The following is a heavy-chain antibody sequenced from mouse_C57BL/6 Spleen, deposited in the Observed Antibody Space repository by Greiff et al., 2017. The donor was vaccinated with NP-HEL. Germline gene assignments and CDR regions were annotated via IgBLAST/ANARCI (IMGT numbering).Heavy chain of an antibody. CDR2: ISSGGDYI. J-gene: IGHJ1*03. V-gene: IGHV5-9-1*02. CDR3: TRARVTTVVASYWYFDV. CDR1: GFTFSSYA. Sequence: EVQLVESGEGLVKPGGSLKLSCAASGFTFSSYAMSWVRQTPEKRLEWVAYISSGGDYIYYADTVKGRFTISRDNARNTLYLQMSSLKSEDTAMYYCTRARVTTVVASYWYFDVWGTGTTVTVSS. D-gene: IGHD1-1*01.